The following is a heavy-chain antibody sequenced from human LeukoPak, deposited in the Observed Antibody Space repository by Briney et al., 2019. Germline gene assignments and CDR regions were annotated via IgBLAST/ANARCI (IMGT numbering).Heavy chain of an antibody. D-gene: IGHD6-19*01. CDR3: ATHAGYSSGWYVNWFDP. V-gene: IGHV3-23*01. Sequence: GGTLRLSCAASGFPFSSYGMNWVRQAPGQGLEWVSAITGSTRTTYYADSVKGRFTVSRDNSKNTLYLQMNSLRSDDTAVYYCATHAGYSSGWYVNWFDPWGQGTLVTVSS. CDR1: GFPFSSYG. CDR2: ITGSTRTT. J-gene: IGHJ5*02.